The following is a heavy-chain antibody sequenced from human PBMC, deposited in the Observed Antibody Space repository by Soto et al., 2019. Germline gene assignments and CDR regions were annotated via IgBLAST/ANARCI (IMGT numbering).Heavy chain of an antibody. V-gene: IGHV3-23*01. D-gene: IGHD3-10*01. CDR1: GFTFSSYA. CDR3: AKDLSRVMVRGVTLQYY. CDR2: ISGSGGST. J-gene: IGHJ4*02. Sequence: EVQLLESGGGLVQPGGSLRLSCAASGFTFSSYAMSWVRQAPGKGLEWVSAISGSGGSTYYADSVKGRFTISRDNSKNTLDLQMNSLRAEDMAVYYCAKDLSRVMVRGVTLQYYWGQGTLVTVSS.